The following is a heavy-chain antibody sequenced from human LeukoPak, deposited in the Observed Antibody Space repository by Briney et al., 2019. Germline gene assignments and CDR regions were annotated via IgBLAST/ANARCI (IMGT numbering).Heavy chain of an antibody. V-gene: IGHV4-59*01. J-gene: IGHJ4*02. CDR3: ARLYCSRTSCYVDY. CDR1: GGSISSYY. CDR2: IYYSGST. D-gene: IGHD2-2*01. Sequence: NPSETLSLTCTVSGGSISSYYWSWIRQPPGKGLEWIGYIYYSGSTNYNPSPKSRVTISVDTSKNQFSLKLSSVTAADTAGYYCARLYCSRTSCYVDYRGQGTLVTVSS.